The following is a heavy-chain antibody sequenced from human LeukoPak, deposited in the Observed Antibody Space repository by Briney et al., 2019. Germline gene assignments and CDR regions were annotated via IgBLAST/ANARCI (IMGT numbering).Heavy chain of an antibody. J-gene: IGHJ5*02. CDR1: GFTFSSYS. CDR2: ISSSSSYI. Sequence: GGSLRLSCAASGFTFSSYSMNWVRQAPGKGLEWVSSISSSSSYIYYADSVKDRFTISRDNAKNSLYLQMSSLRAEDTAVYYCARAGGSGSYSFLNWFDPWGQGTLVTVSS. V-gene: IGHV3-21*01. CDR3: ARAGGSGSYSFLNWFDP. D-gene: IGHD3-10*01.